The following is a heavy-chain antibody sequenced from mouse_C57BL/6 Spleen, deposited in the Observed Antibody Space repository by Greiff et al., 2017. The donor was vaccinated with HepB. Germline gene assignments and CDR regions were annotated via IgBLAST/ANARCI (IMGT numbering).Heavy chain of an antibody. Sequence: EVKLMESGGGLVKPGGSLKLSCAASGFTFSDYGMHWVRQAPEKGLEWVAYISSGSSTIYYADTVKGRFTISRDNAKNTLFLQMTSLRSEDTAMYYCARGGLHMDYWGQGTSVTVSS. CDR3: ARGGLHMDY. CDR1: GFTFSDYG. CDR2: ISSGSSTI. D-gene: IGHD3-3*01. J-gene: IGHJ4*01. V-gene: IGHV5-17*01.